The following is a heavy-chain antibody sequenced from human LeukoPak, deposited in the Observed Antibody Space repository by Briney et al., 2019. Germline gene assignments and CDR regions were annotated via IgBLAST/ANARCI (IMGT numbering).Heavy chain of an antibody. J-gene: IGHJ5*02. CDR3: ARHMTTANNWFDP. Sequence: ASVKVSCKASGYTFTGYFMHWVRQAPGQGLEWTGWINPKTGVTNYEQKFQGRVIMTRDTSISTVYMEVTRLTSDDTAVYYCARHMTTANNWFDPWGQGTLVTVSS. CDR2: INPKTGVT. V-gene: IGHV1-2*02. D-gene: IGHD1-1*01. CDR1: GYTFTGYF.